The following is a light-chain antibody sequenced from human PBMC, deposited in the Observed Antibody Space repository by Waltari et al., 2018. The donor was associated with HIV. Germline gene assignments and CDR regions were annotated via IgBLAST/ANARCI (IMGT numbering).Light chain of an antibody. CDR3: SSYAGSDWV. Sequence: SALTQPPPASRSPGQSVTLPCPGTSRDVGGHNYVSWYQQHPGKAPKFIIYEVSKRPSVVPDRFSGSKSGNTASLTVSGLQAEDKADYYCSSYAGSDWVFGGGTKLTVL. V-gene: IGLV2-8*01. CDR1: SRDVGGHNY. J-gene: IGLJ3*02. CDR2: EVS.